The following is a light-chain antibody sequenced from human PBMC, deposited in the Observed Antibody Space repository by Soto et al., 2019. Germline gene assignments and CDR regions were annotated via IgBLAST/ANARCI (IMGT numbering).Light chain of an antibody. CDR3: QQYDNLSIT. J-gene: IGKJ5*01. CDR1: QDISNY. Sequence: DIQMTQSPSSLSASVGDRVTITCQASQDISNYLNWYQQKPGKAPKLLIYDASNLETGVPSRFSGSGPVTDFTFTISSLQPEDIATYYCQQYDNLSITFGQGTRLEIK. V-gene: IGKV1-33*01. CDR2: DAS.